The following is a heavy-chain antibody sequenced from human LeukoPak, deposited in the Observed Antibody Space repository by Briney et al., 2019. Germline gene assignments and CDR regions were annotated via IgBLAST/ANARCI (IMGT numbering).Heavy chain of an antibody. CDR2: IYHGGST. J-gene: IGHJ4*02. CDR3: AKIEAARPVAPFDY. V-gene: IGHV4-30-2*01. D-gene: IGHD6-6*01. Sequence: SETLSLTCAVSGGSISSGNYSWNWIRQPPEKGLEWIGYIYHGGSTYYNPSLKSRVTISIDRSKNQFSLKLTSVTAADTAVYYCAKIEAARPVAPFDYWGQGTLVTVSS. CDR1: GGSISSGNYS.